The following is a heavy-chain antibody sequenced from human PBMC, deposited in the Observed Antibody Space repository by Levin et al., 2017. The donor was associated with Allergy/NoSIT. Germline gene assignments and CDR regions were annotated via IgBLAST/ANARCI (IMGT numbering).Heavy chain of an antibody. CDR2: IYPGDSDT. CDR1: GYSFTSYW. D-gene: IGHD2-2*01. Sequence: GGSLRLSCKGSGYSFTSYWIGWVRQMPGKGLEWMGIIYPGDSDTRYSPSFQGQVTISADKSISTAYLQWSSLKASDTAMYYCARRVVPANDAFDIWGQGTMVTVSS. J-gene: IGHJ3*02. CDR3: ARRVVPANDAFDI. V-gene: IGHV5-51*01.